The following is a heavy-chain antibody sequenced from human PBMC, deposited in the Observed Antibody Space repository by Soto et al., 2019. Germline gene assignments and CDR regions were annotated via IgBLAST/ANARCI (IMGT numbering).Heavy chain of an antibody. Sequence: EVQLLESGGGLVQPGGSLRLSCAASGFSFSEYSMTWVRQAPGKGLQWVSAISGDTATTHYADSVKGRFTISRDNSRDTLYLQMNSLRDEDTAVYYCAREAYDSTGYDLIYFDYWGQGTLVTASS. D-gene: IGHD3-22*01. CDR1: GFSFSEYS. CDR2: ISGDTATT. CDR3: AREAYDSTGYDLIYFDY. V-gene: IGHV3-23*01. J-gene: IGHJ4*02.